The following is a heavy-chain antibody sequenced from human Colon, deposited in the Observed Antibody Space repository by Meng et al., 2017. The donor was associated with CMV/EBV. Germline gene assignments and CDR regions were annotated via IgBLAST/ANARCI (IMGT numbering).Heavy chain of an antibody. CDR1: GFTFDNYD. V-gene: IGHV3-30*18. J-gene: IGHJ4*02. CDR3: AKDRVGGGATTFDS. Sequence: ASGFTFDNYDMHWVRHAPGRGLEWVSLISYDGSRTYYIDSVKGRFTISGDNSKNTLYLQMNSLIPEDTAFYYCAKDRVGGGATTFDSWGQGTLVTVSS. D-gene: IGHD3-16*01. CDR2: ISYDGSRT.